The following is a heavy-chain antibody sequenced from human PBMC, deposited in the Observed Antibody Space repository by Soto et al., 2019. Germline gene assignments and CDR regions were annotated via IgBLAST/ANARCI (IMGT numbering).Heavy chain of an antibody. J-gene: IGHJ4*02. D-gene: IGHD1-26*01. CDR1: GFTFSSYA. V-gene: IGHV3-23*01. CDR2: ISGSGGST. CDR3: TTALWELGGFDY. Sequence: GGSLRLSCAASGFTFSSYAMSWVRQAPGKGPEWVSAISGSGGSTYYADSVKGRFTISRDNSKNTLYLQMNSLRAEDTAVYYCTTALWELGGFDYWGQGTLVTVSS.